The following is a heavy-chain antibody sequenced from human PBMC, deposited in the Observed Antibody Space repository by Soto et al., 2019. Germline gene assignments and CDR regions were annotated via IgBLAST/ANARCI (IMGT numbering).Heavy chain of an antibody. CDR2: IKSKTDGGTT. D-gene: IGHD6-13*01. CDR1: GFTFSNAW. Sequence: PGGSLRLSCAASGFTFSNAWMSWVRQAPWKGLEWVGRIKSKTDGGTTDYAAPVKGRFTISRDDSKNTLYLQMNSLKTEDTAVYYCTTGLNFIAAAVWFDPWGQGTLVTVSS. CDR3: TTGLNFIAAAVWFDP. J-gene: IGHJ5*02. V-gene: IGHV3-15*01.